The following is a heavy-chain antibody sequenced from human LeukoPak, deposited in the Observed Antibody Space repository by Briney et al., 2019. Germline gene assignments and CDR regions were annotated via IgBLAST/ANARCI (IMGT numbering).Heavy chain of an antibody. V-gene: IGHV4-59*08. D-gene: IGHD1-14*01. Sequence: SETLSLTCTVSGGSISSYYWSWIRQPPGKGLKWIGYIYNSGSTNYNPSLKSRVTISVDTSKNQFSLKLSSVTAADTAVYYCARQSPPYKYYFDYWGQGTLVTVSS. CDR3: ARQSPPYKYYFDY. CDR2: IYNSGST. J-gene: IGHJ4*02. CDR1: GGSISSYY.